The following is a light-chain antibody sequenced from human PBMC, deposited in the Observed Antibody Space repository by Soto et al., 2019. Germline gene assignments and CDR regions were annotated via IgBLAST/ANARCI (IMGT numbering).Light chain of an antibody. Sequence: EIVMTQSPDTLYVSAGEGATLSCRSRQSVRTKLAWYQQKAGQAPRLLIYGASTRATGIPDRFSGSGSGTDFTLTISSLEPEDLAVYYCQQRSNWLTITFGQGTRLEIK. CDR1: QSVRTK. J-gene: IGKJ5*01. CDR2: GAS. V-gene: IGKV3-11*01. CDR3: QQRSNWLTIT.